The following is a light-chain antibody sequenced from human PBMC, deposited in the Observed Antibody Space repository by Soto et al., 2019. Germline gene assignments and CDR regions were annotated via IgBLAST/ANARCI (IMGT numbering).Light chain of an antibody. CDR2: AAS. CDR1: QGISTY. J-gene: IGKJ1*01. Sequence: DIQMTQSPSSLSASVGDRVTITCRASQGISTYLNWYQQKPGKAPKLLIYAASNLQSGVPSRFSGSGSETDFTLTINSLQPEDFATYSCQHSTTWAFGQGTKVEIK. V-gene: IGKV1-39*01. CDR3: QHSTTWA.